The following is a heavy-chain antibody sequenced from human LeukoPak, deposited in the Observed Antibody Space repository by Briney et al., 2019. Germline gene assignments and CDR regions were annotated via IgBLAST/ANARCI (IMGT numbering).Heavy chain of an antibody. J-gene: IGHJ6*03. Sequence: SETLSLTCAVYGGSFSGYYWSWLRQPPGKGLEWIGEINHSGSTNYNPSLKSRVTISVDTSKNQFSLKLSSVTAADTAVYYCARLPTAFYYYYMDVWGKGTTVTVSS. CDR3: ARLPTAFYYYYMDV. CDR2: INHSGST. D-gene: IGHD4-17*01. V-gene: IGHV4-34*01. CDR1: GGSFSGYY.